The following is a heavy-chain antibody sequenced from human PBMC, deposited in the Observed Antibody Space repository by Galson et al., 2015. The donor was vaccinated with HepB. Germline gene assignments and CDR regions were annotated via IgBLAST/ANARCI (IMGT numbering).Heavy chain of an antibody. CDR3: ARDREAYCGGDCYSGWFDP. CDR2: TYYRSKWYN. J-gene: IGHJ5*02. V-gene: IGHV6-1*01. D-gene: IGHD2-21*01. Sequence: CAISGDSVSSNSAAWNWIRQSPSRGLEWLGRTYYRSKWYNDYAVSVKSRITIDPDTSKNQFSLQLNSVTPEDTAVYYCARDREAYCGGDCYSGWFDPWGQGTLVTVSS. CDR1: GDSVSSNSAA.